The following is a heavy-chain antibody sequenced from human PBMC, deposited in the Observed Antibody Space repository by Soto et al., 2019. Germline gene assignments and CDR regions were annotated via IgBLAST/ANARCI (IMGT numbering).Heavy chain of an antibody. D-gene: IGHD3-9*01. CDR2: IFTTGTTM. Sequence: PGGSLRLSCVASGFTFSSYSLVWVRQAPGKGLEWLSYIFTTGTTMFYADSVKGRFTVSRDNAKNSVFLLLNSLRAEDTAVYYCARDKDWAFDYWGQGTLVTVSS. J-gene: IGHJ4*02. V-gene: IGHV3-48*03. CDR3: ARDKDWAFDY. CDR1: GFTFSSYS.